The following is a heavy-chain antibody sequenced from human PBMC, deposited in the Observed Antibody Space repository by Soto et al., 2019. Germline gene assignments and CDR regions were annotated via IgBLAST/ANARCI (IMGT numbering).Heavy chain of an antibody. V-gene: IGHV3-30*03. CDR2: ISYDGDNE. J-gene: IGHJ4*02. CDR1: GFTFSNYA. CDR3: XXXXXXXXXXXXXXXXXHFDY. Sequence: QVQLVESGGGVVQPGRSLRLSCAASGFTFSNYAMHWVRQAPGKGLEWLAIISYDGDNEYYADSVRGRFTISRDNSKXXXXXXXXXXXXXXXXXXXXXXXXXXXXXXXXXXXXXHFDYWGQGTLVTVSS.